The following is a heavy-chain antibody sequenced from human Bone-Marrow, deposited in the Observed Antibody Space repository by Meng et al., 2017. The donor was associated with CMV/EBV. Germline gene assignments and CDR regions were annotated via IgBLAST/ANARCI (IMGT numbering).Heavy chain of an antibody. Sequence: ASVKVSCKASGYTFTAHYFHWVRQAPGQGLEWMGWIHPHRGDTNYAQQFQGRVTLTRDTSINTGYMELTRLTSDDTAVYYCAREGYCSSTSCSNDYWGQGTLVTVSS. CDR3: AREGYCSSTSCSNDY. V-gene: IGHV1-2*02. CDR1: GYTFTAHY. D-gene: IGHD2-2*01. CDR2: IHPHRGDT. J-gene: IGHJ4*02.